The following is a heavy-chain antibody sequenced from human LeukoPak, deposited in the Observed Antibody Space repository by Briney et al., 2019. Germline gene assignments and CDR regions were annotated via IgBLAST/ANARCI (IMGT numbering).Heavy chain of an antibody. CDR1: GGSISSYY. CDR3: ARGDSHYYDSSGYYLIHAFDI. D-gene: IGHD3-22*01. J-gene: IGHJ3*02. V-gene: IGHV4-59*01. CDR2: IYFSGST. Sequence: SETLSLTCTVSGGSISSYYWSWIRQPPGKGLEWIGFIYFSGSTHYNPSLKSRVTISVDTSKNQFSLKLSSVTAADTAVYYCARGDSHYYDSSGYYLIHAFDIWGQGTMVTVSS.